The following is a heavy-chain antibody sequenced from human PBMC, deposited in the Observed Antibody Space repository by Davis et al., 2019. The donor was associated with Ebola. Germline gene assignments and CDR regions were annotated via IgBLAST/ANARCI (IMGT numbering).Heavy chain of an antibody. D-gene: IGHD3-16*01. V-gene: IGHV4-34*01. Sequence: MPSETLSLTCTVYGGSFSDYYWTWIRQAPGKGLEWLGEINHSGSTYYNPSIKSRVTVSVDASKSQFSLSLSSVTAADTAVYYCARVGGDGSSHLEGLDSWGQGTLVTVSS. J-gene: IGHJ4*02. CDR3: ARVGGDGSSHLEGLDS. CDR1: GGSFSDYY. CDR2: INHSGST.